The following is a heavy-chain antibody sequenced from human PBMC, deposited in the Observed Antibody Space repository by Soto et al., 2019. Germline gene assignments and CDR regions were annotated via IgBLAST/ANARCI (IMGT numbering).Heavy chain of an antibody. CDR2: IIPILGIA. J-gene: IGHJ6*02. V-gene: IGHV1-69*02. Sequence: QVQLVQSGAEVKKPGSSVKVSCKASGGTFSSYTISWVRQAPGQGLEWMGRIIPILGIANYAQKFQGRVTITADKPTSTAYMRLSSLRSEDTAVYYCARFRGSYGMDVWGQGTTVTVSS. CDR3: ARFRGSYGMDV. CDR1: GGTFSSYT. D-gene: IGHD3-10*01.